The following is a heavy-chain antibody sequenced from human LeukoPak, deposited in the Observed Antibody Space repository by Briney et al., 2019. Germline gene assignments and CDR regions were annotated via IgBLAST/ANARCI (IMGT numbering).Heavy chain of an antibody. CDR3: ARVDKGSGWYGTYFDY. Sequence: ASVKVSCKASGYTFTNYYMHWVRQAPGQGLEWMGWINPNSGGTNYAQKFQGRVTMTRDTSISTAYMELSRLRSDDTAVYYCARVDKGSGWYGTYFDYWGQGTLVTVSS. V-gene: IGHV1-2*02. D-gene: IGHD6-19*01. CDR2: INPNSGGT. CDR1: GYTFTNYY. J-gene: IGHJ4*02.